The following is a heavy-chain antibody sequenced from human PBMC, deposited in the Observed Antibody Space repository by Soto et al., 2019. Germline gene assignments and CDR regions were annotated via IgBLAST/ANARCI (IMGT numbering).Heavy chain of an antibody. CDR3: ARAVKDFWSGYTDYYYGMDV. CDR2: IIPIFGTA. D-gene: IGHD3-3*01. CDR1: GGTFSSYA. J-gene: IGHJ6*02. Sequence: SVKVSCKASGGTFSSYAISWVRQAPGQGLEWMGGIIPIFGTANYAQKFRGRVTITADESTSTAYMELSSLRSEDTAVYYCARAVKDFWSGYTDYYYGMDVWGQGTTVTVSS. V-gene: IGHV1-69*13.